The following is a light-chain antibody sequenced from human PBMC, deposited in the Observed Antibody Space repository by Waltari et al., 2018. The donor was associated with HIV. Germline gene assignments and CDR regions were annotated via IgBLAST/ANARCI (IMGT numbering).Light chain of an antibody. CDR3: CSYAGSNTYL. CDR2: DVS. V-gene: IGLV2-23*02. J-gene: IGLJ1*01. CDR1: SSDVGSYNY. Sequence: QSALTQPASVSGFPGQSITISCTGRSSDVGSYNYVPWYQQHPGKAPKLLIYDVSKRPSGVSNRFSGSKSGNTASLTISGLQAEDEADYYCCSYAGSNTYLFGTGTEVTVL.